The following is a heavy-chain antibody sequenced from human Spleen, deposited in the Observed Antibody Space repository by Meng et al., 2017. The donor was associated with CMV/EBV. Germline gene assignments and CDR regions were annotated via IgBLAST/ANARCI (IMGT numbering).Heavy chain of an antibody. D-gene: IGHD7-27*01. J-gene: IGHJ4*02. Sequence: ASVKVSCKASGYTFTNFYIHWVRQAPGQGLEWMGWIDPNIGDTNYAQMFQGRVTMTRDTSIRTVYMELSSLRSDDTAIYYCARDDNWGPDYWGQGTLVTVSS. CDR1: GYTFTNFY. V-gene: IGHV1-2*02. CDR2: IDPNIGDT. CDR3: ARDDNWGPDY.